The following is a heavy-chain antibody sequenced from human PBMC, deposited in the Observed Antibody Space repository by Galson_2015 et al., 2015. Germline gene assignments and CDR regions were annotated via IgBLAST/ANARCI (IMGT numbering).Heavy chain of an antibody. CDR1: GFTFSSYS. CDR2: ISSSSSYI. J-gene: IGHJ3*02. D-gene: IGHD3-16*01. V-gene: IGHV3-21*01. CDR3: ARGGRTTDDAFEI. Sequence: SLRLSCAASGFTFSSYSMNWVRQAPGKGLEWVSSISSSSSYIYYADSVKGRFTISRDNAKNSLYLQMNSLRAEDTAVYYCARGGRTTDDAFEIWGQWTMVTVSS.